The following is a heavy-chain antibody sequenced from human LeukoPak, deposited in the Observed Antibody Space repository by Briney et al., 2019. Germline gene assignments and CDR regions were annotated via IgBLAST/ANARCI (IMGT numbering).Heavy chain of an antibody. V-gene: IGHV6-1*01. CDR1: GDSVSSNSAA. J-gene: IGHJ4*02. CDR2: TYYRSRRYN. CDR3: ARVTEKQYLPFDS. Sequence: SQTLSLTCAISGDSVSSNSAAWNWIRQSPSRGLEWLGRTYYRSRRYNEYALSVKSRITINPDTSKNQFSLQLNSVTPADTAVYYCARVTEKQYLPFDSWGQGTLVTVSS. D-gene: IGHD6-19*01.